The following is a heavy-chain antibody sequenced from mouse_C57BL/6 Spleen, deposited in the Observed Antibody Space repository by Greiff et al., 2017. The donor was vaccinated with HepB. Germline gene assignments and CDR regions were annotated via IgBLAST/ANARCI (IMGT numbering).Heavy chain of an antibody. CDR1: GYTFTDYE. V-gene: IGHV1-15*01. CDR2: IDPETGGT. CDR3: TRRGSPYYYAMDY. J-gene: IGHJ4*01. Sequence: QVQLQQSGAELVRPGASVTLSCKASGYTFTDYEMHWVKQTPVHGLEWIGAIDPETGGTAYNQKFKGKAILTADKSSSTAYMELRSLTSEDSAVYYCTRRGSPYYYAMDYWGQGTSATVSS.